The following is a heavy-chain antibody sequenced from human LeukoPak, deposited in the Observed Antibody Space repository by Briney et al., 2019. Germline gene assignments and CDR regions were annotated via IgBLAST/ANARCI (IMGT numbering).Heavy chain of an antibody. Sequence: GESLKISCKGSGYTFTTYWIDWVRPMPGKGLEWMGIIFPADSDTKYSPSFQGQATMSADKSISTAYLQWSSLKASDTATYYCARPGGYCSGNTCEGAFDIWGQGTVVTVSS. V-gene: IGHV5-51*01. CDR3: ARPGGYCSGNTCEGAFDI. CDR2: IFPADSDT. CDR1: GYTFTTYW. D-gene: IGHD2-15*01. J-gene: IGHJ3*02.